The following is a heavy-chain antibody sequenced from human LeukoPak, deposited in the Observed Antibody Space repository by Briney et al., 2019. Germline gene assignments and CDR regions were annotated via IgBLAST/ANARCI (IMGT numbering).Heavy chain of an antibody. J-gene: IGHJ4*02. Sequence: GGSLRLSCAASGFMFSSNWMSWVRLAPGKGLEWVANIKEDGTETYYVDSVKGRFTISRDNAENSLYLQLSSLRAEDTAVYYCAREQRTFDYWGQGILVTVSS. D-gene: IGHD5-24*01. V-gene: IGHV3-7*03. CDR1: GFMFSSNW. CDR2: IKEDGTET. CDR3: AREQRTFDY.